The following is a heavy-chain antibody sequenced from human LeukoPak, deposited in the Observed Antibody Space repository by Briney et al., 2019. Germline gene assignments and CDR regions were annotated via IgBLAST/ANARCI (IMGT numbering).Heavy chain of an antibody. V-gene: IGHV6-1*01. J-gene: IGHJ4*02. D-gene: IGHD6-19*01. CDR1: GDSVSSNSAA. CDR2: TYYRSKWYN. Sequence: SQTLSLTCAISGDSVSSNSAAWNWIRESPSRGLEWLGRTYYRSKWYNDYAVSVKSRITISPDTSKNQFSLQLNSVTPEDTAVYFCARDLAVAGTPHFDYWGQGTLVTVSS. CDR3: ARDLAVAGTPHFDY.